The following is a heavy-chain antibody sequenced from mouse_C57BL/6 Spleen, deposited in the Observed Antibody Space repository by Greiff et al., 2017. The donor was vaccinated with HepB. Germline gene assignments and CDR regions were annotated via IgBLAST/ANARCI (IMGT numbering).Heavy chain of an antibody. CDR1: GYSFTGYY. CDR2: INPSTGGT. D-gene: IGHD2-1*01. J-gene: IGHJ4*01. Sequence: VQLKESGPELVKPGASVKISCKASGYSFTGYYMNWVKQSPEKSLEWIGEINPSTGGTTYNQKFKAKATLTVDKSSSTAYMQLKSLTSEDSAVYYCARNYGNYEYYAMDYWGQGTSVTVSS. V-gene: IGHV1-42*01. CDR3: ARNYGNYEYYAMDY.